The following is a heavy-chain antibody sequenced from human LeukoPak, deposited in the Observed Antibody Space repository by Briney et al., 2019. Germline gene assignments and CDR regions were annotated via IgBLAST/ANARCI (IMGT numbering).Heavy chain of an antibody. CDR2: FDPEDGET. J-gene: IGHJ3*02. CDR1: GYSLTELS. CDR3: ARGGFGYYYDSKAFDI. Sequence: GASVKVSCKVSGYSLTELSMHWVRQAPGKGLEWMGGFDPEDGETIYAQKFQGRVTMTTDTSTSTAYMELRSLRSDDTAVYYCARGGFGYYYDSKAFDIWGQGTMVTVSS. D-gene: IGHD3-22*01. V-gene: IGHV1-24*01.